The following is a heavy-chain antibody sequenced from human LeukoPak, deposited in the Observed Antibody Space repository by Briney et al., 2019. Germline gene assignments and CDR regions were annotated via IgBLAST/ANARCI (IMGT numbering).Heavy chain of an antibody. D-gene: IGHD2-21*02. CDR2: IYYSGST. Sequence: SETLSLTCTVSGGSISSYYWSWIRQPPGKGLEWIGYIYYSGSTNYNPSLKSRVTISVDTSKNQFSLKLSSVTAADTAVYYCARGALTAFFTYYYYGMDVWGQGTTVTVSS. CDR3: ARGALTAFFTYYYYGMDV. V-gene: IGHV4-59*08. CDR1: GGSISSYY. J-gene: IGHJ6*02.